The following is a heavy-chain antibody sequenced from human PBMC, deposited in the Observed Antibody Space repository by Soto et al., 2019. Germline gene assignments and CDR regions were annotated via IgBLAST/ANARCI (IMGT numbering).Heavy chain of an antibody. D-gene: IGHD2-15*01. J-gene: IGHJ6*02. CDR3: ATDRISGYYYYYYGMDV. Sequence: QVQLVESGGGVVQPGRSLRLSCAASGFTFSSYGMHWVRQAPGKGLEWVAVIWYDGSNKYYADSVKGRFTISRDNSKNTLYLQMNSLRAEDTAVYYCATDRISGYYYYYYGMDVWGQGTTVTVSS. V-gene: IGHV3-33*01. CDR1: GFTFSSYG. CDR2: IWYDGSNK.